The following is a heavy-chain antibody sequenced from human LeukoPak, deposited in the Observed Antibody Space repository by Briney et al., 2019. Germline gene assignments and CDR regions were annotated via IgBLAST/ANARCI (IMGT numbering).Heavy chain of an antibody. CDR3: ATGGEMANPRGFDY. CDR1: GGTFSSYA. J-gene: IGHJ4*02. Sequence: GASVKVSCKASGGTFSSYAISWVRQAPGQGLEWMGWMNPNSGNTGYAQKFQGRVTMTRNTSISTAYMELSSLRSEDTAVYYCATGGEMANPRGFDYWGQGTLVTVSS. D-gene: IGHD5-24*01. CDR2: MNPNSGNT. V-gene: IGHV1-8*02.